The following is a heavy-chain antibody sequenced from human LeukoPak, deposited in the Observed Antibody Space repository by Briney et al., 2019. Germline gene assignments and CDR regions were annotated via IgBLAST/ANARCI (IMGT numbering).Heavy chain of an antibody. CDR2: ISYDGSNK. CDR1: GFTFSSYG. D-gene: IGHD3-10*01. V-gene: IGHV3-30*18. Sequence: GKSLRLSCVASGFTFSSYGMHWVRQAPGKGLEWVAVISYDGSNKYYADSVKGRFTISRDNSKNTLYLQMNSLRAEDTAVYYCAKGLPIWFGELLGMDVWGKGTTVTVSS. J-gene: IGHJ6*04. CDR3: AKGLPIWFGELLGMDV.